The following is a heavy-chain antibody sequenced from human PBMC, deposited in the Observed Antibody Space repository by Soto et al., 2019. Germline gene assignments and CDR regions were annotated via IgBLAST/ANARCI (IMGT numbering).Heavy chain of an antibody. V-gene: IGHV1-8*01. CDR2: MNPNSGNT. Sequence: ASVKVSCKASGYTFTSYDINWVRQATGQGLEWMGWMNPNSGNTGYAQKFQGRVNMTSKTSISTAYMELGSLGSEDTAVYYWAGQPCSGGSCYGRLFWFDPWGQGTLVTVSS. J-gene: IGHJ5*02. D-gene: IGHD2-15*01. CDR1: GYTFTSYD. CDR3: AGQPCSGGSCYGRLFWFDP.